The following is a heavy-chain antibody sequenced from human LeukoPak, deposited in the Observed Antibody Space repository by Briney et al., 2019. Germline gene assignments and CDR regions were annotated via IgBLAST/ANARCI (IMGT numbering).Heavy chain of an antibody. Sequence: PSETLSLTCAVYGGSFSGYYWSWIRQPPGKGLEWTGEINHSGSTNYNPSLKSRVTISLDTSKNQFSLKLSSVTAADTAVYYCAREYYYDSSGYYGGFDYWGQGTLVTVSS. J-gene: IGHJ4*02. D-gene: IGHD3-22*01. CDR1: GGSFSGYY. CDR3: AREYYYDSSGYYGGFDY. V-gene: IGHV4-34*01. CDR2: INHSGST.